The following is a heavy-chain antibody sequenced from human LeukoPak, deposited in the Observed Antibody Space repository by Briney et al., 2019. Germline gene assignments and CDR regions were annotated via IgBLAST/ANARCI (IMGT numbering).Heavy chain of an antibody. CDR1: GGTFSSYA. J-gene: IGHJ5*02. V-gene: IGHV1-69*01. CDR3: ARSIVVVPAATTPNWFDP. Sequence: SVKVSCKASGGTFSSYAISWVRQAPGQGLEWMGGIIPIFGTANYAQKFQGRVTITADESTSTAYMELSSLRSEDTAVYYCARSIVVVPAATTPNWFDPWGQGTLVTVSS. D-gene: IGHD2-2*01. CDR2: IIPIFGTA.